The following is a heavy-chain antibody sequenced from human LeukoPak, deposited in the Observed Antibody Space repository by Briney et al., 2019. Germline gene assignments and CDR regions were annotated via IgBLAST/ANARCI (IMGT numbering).Heavy chain of an antibody. J-gene: IGHJ4*02. CDR3: AREIGSAARGR. CDR2: ISTTSSHI. D-gene: IGHD6-13*01. V-gene: IGHV3-21*04. Sequence: GSLRLSCAASGFTFSSYSMNWVRQALGKGLEWVSSISTTSSHIYYADSVKGRFTISRDNAKNSVYLQMNSLRAEDTAVYYCAREIGSAARGRWGQGTLVIVS. CDR1: GFTFSSYS.